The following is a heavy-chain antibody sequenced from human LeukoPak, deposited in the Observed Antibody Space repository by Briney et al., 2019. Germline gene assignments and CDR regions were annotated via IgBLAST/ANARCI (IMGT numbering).Heavy chain of an antibody. V-gene: IGHV3-30*03. CDR1: GVILSTYG. D-gene: IGHD6-13*01. Sequence: GGSLRLSCAASGVILSTYGMSWVRQAPGKGLEWVAVISYEGGTQHYADSVKGRFIISRDNPRNTLYLQMNILRTEDTAVYYCATEGTPQGSTWYDLWGQGTQVIVSS. CDR2: ISYEGGTQ. CDR3: ATEGTPQGSTWYDL. J-gene: IGHJ5*02.